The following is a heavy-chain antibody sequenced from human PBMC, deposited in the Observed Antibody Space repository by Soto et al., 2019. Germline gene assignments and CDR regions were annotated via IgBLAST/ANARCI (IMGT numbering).Heavy chain of an antibody. CDR2: ISYDGSNK. CDR3: AKAPMTTVRWVDY. V-gene: IGHV3-30*18. Sequence: QVQLVESGGGVVQPGRSLRLSCAASGFTFSSYGMHWVRQAPGKGLEWVAVISYDGSNKYYADSVKGRFTISRDNSKNTLYLQMNSLRAEDTAVYYCAKAPMTTVRWVDYSGQGTLVTVSS. J-gene: IGHJ4*02. D-gene: IGHD4-17*01. CDR1: GFTFSSYG.